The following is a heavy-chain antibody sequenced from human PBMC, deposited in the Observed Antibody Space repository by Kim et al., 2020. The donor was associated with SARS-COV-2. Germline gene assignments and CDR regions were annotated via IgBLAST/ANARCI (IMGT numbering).Heavy chain of an antibody. D-gene: IGHD4-17*01. V-gene: IGHV4-31*03. CDR2: IYYSGST. CDR1: GGSISSGGYY. Sequence: SETLSLTCTVSGGSISSGGYYWSWIRQHPGKGLEWIGYIYYSGSTYYNPSLKSRVTISVDTSKNQFSLKLSSVTAADTAVYYCARGGGDYGGNGFDYWGQGTLVTVSS. J-gene: IGHJ4*02. CDR3: ARGGGDYGGNGFDY.